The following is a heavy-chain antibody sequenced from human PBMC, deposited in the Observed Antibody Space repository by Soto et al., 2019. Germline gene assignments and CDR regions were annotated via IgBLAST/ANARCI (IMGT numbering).Heavy chain of an antibody. CDR3: ARDLLAANY. V-gene: IGHV1-46*01. CDR1: GYTFTSSY. J-gene: IGHJ4*02. Sequence: QVQLVQSGAEVKKPGASVKLSFKASGYTFTSSYVHWVRQAPGQGLEWVAIINPNGGSTNYAQEFQGRVTVTRDTSTSTVFMELSSLHSDDTAVYYCARDLLAANYWGQGTLVTVSS. D-gene: IGHD2-15*01. CDR2: INPNGGST.